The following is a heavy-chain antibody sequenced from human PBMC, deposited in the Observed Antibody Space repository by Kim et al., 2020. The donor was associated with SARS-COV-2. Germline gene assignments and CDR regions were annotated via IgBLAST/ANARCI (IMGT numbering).Heavy chain of an antibody. CDR1: GFTFSSYS. Sequence: GGSLRLSCAASGFTFSSYSMNWVRQAPGKGLEWVSYISSSSSTIYYADSVKGRFTISRDNAKNSLYLQMNSLRDEDTAVYYCARELQWLGIFVGMDVWGQATTVTVSS. J-gene: IGHJ6*02. CDR2: ISSSSSTI. D-gene: IGHD6-19*01. CDR3: ARELQWLGIFVGMDV. V-gene: IGHV3-48*02.